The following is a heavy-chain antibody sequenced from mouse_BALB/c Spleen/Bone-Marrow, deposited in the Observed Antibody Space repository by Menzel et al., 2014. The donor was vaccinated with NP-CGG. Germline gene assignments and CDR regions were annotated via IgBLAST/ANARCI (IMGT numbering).Heavy chain of an antibody. CDR2: VWSDGRT. CDR1: GFSLTSYG. J-gene: IGHJ4*01. CDR3: ARFDYAMDF. V-gene: IGHV2-6-1*01. Sequence: QVHVKQSGPGLVAPSQSLSITCTISGFSLTSYGVHWVRQPPGKGLEWLVVVWSDGRTTYKSAPKSRLRNSKDNSKSQVFLKMNSLQTDDIAMYNCARFDYAMDFWGQGTPVTGYS.